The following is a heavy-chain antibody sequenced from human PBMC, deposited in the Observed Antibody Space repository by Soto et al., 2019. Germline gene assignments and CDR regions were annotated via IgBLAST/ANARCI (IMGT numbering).Heavy chain of an antibody. J-gene: IGHJ4*02. Sequence: GGSLRLSCAASGFTFSSYAMSRVRQAPGKGLEWVSAISGSGGSTYYADSVKGRFTISRDNSKNTLYLQMNSLRAEDTAVYYCAKPVYGYDFWSGYSSDYWGQGTLVTVSS. CDR1: GFTFSSYA. CDR2: ISGSGGST. D-gene: IGHD3-3*01. CDR3: AKPVYGYDFWSGYSSDY. V-gene: IGHV3-23*01.